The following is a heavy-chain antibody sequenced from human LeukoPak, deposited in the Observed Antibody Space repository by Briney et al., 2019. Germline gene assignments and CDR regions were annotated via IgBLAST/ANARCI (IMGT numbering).Heavy chain of an antibody. V-gene: IGHV4-39*01. D-gene: IGHD3-10*01. Sequence: SETLSLTCNVSGGSVTSGGFYWGWLRQPPGEGPEWIATVYYTGSTYYNPSLKSRVTISIDTSKNQFSLRLTSVTATDTAVYYCARHSGSGSLSRPFDPWGQGTLVTVSS. CDR1: GGSVTSGGFY. J-gene: IGHJ5*02. CDR2: VYYTGST. CDR3: ARHSGSGSLSRPFDP.